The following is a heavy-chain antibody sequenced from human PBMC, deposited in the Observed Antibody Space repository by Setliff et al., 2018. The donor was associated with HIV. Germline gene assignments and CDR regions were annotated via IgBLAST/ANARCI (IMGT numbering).Heavy chain of an antibody. CDR1: GGSISSHY. V-gene: IGHV4-39*07. Sequence: PSETLSLTCTVSGGSISSHYWSWIRQPPGKGLEWIGSIYYSGSTYYNPSLKSRVTISVDTSKNQFSLKLSSVTAADTAVFYCARGSVRGVSFDYWGQGTLVTVSS. CDR3: ARGSVRGVSFDY. J-gene: IGHJ4*02. CDR2: IYYSGST. D-gene: IGHD3-10*02.